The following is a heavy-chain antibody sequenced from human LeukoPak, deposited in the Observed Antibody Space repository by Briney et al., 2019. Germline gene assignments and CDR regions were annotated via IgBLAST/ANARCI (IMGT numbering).Heavy chain of an antibody. CDR1: GFTFSSYA. Sequence: GSLRLSCAASGFTFSSYAMHWVRQAPGKGLEWVAVISYDGSNKYYADSVKGRFTISRDNSKNTLYLQMNSLRAEDTAVYYCARAVDRAVAGGYWGQGTLVTVSS. J-gene: IGHJ4*02. D-gene: IGHD6-19*01. CDR2: ISYDGSNK. V-gene: IGHV3-30-3*01. CDR3: ARAVDRAVAGGY.